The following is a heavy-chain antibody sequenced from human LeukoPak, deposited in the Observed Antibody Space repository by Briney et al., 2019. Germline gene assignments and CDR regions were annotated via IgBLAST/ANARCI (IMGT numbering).Heavy chain of an antibody. D-gene: IGHD1-26*01. Sequence: SETLSLTCTVSGGSISSGGYYWSWIRQHPGKGLEWIGYIYYSGSTYYNPSLKSRVTISVDTSKNQFSLKLSSVTAADTAVYYCARVSSGATTVDYWGQGTLVTVSS. CDR2: IYYSGST. CDR1: GGSISSGGYY. J-gene: IGHJ4*02. CDR3: ARVSSGATTVDY. V-gene: IGHV4-31*03.